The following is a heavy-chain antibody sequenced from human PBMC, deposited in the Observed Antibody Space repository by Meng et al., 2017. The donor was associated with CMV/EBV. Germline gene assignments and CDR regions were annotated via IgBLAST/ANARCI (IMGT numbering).Heavy chain of an antibody. V-gene: IGHV4-39*01. CDR1: GGSISSSSYY. D-gene: IGHD6-13*01. CDR3: ARHKGASSSWRGGFDY. J-gene: IGHJ4*02. CDR2: IYYSGST. Sequence: ESLKISCTVSGGSISSSSYYWGWIRQPPGKGLEWIGSIYYSGSTYYNPSLKSGVTISVDTSKNQFSLKLSSVTAADTAVYYCARHKGASSSWRGGFDYWGQGTLVTVSS.